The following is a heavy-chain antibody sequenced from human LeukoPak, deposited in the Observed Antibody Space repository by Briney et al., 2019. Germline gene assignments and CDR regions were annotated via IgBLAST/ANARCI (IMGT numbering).Heavy chain of an antibody. D-gene: IGHD3-10*01. CDR1: GFTFADYA. CDR2: IRSKAYAGTT. J-gene: IGHJ4*02. V-gene: IGHV3-49*04. CDR3: SRDGDRPGSSNFDY. Sequence: KTGGSLRLSCTASGFTFADYAMSWVRQAPGKGLEWVGFIRSKAYAGTTDYAASVKGRFTISRDDSKSLVYLQMNSLKTEDTAVYYCSRDGDRPGSSNFDYWGQGTLVTVSS.